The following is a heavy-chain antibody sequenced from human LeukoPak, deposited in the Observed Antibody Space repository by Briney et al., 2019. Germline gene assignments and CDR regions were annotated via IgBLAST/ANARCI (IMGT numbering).Heavy chain of an antibody. D-gene: IGHD4-17*01. CDR2: ISSSGSTI. CDR3: ARRGFTVTTYFDY. V-gene: IGHV3-11*01. J-gene: IGHJ4*02. Sequence: GGSLRPSCAASGFTFSDYYMSWIRQAPGKGLEWVSYISSSGSTIYYADSVKGRFTISRDNAKNSLYLQMNSLRAEDTAVYYCARRGFTVTTYFDYWGQGTLVTVSS. CDR1: GFTFSDYY.